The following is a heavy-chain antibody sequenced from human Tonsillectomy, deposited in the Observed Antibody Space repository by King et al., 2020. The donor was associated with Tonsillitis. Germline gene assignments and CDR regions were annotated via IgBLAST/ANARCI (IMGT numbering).Heavy chain of an antibody. D-gene: IGHD1-1*01. Sequence: QLVQSGGGLVQPGGSLRLSCAASGFTFSSYEMNWVRQAPGKGLEWVSYISSSGSTIYYAVSVKGRFTISRDNAKNSLYLQMNSLRAEDTAVYYCAREKFLEPFYWGQGTLVTVSS. CDR3: AREKFLEPFY. CDR1: GFTFSSYE. CDR2: ISSSGSTI. V-gene: IGHV3-48*03. J-gene: IGHJ4*02.